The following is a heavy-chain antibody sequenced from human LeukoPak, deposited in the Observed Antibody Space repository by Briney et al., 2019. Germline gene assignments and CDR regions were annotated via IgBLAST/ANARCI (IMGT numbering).Heavy chain of an antibody. V-gene: IGHV4-61*02. J-gene: IGHJ5*02. D-gene: IGHD3-10*01. Sequence: SETLSLTCTVSSGSISSGDYYWSWIRQPAGKGLEWIGRVRTSGTTDYNPSLKSRVTISLDTSKNQLSLQRTSVTAADTAVYYCARGVSQVRGMWFDPWGQGTLVTVSS. CDR1: SGSISSGDYY. CDR2: VRTSGTT. CDR3: ARGVSQVRGMWFDP.